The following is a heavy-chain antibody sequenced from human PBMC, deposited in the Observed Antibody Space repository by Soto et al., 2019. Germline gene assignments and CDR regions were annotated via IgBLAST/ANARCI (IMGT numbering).Heavy chain of an antibody. V-gene: IGHV3-15*01. CDR2: IKSKTDGGTT. D-gene: IGHD5-12*01. CDR3: ANALGGGYDYLFDY. J-gene: IGHJ4*02. Sequence: EVQLVESGGGLVKPGGSLRLSCAASGFTFSNAWMSWVRQAPGKGLEWVGRIKSKTDGGTTDYAAPVKGRFTISRDNSKNALYLQMNSLRAEDTAVYYCANALGGGYDYLFDYWGQGTLVTVSS. CDR1: GFTFSNAW.